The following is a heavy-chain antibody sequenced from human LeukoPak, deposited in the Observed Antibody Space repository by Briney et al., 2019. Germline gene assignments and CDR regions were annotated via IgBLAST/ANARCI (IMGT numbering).Heavy chain of an antibody. J-gene: IGHJ3*02. V-gene: IGHV1-2*02. CDR1: GYTFTGYY. CDR2: INPNSGGT. CDR3: ARAPQRALGAFDI. Sequence: AASVKVSCKASGYTFTGYYMHWVRQALGQGLEWMGWINPNSGGTNYAQKFQGRVTMTRDTSISTAYMELSRLRSDDTAVYYCARAPQRALGAFDIWGQGTMVTVSS.